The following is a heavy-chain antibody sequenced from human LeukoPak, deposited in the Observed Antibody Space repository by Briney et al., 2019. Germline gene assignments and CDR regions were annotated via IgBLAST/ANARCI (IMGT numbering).Heavy chain of an antibody. CDR1: GFTFSSSA. CDR3: ARYFGDPQGMDV. D-gene: IGHD3-10*01. J-gene: IGHJ6*02. V-gene: IGHV3-48*01. Sequence: PGGSLRLSRAASGFTFSSSAMSWVRQAPGKGLEWVSYISGSSDAIYYADSVKGRFTISRDNAKNSLYLQMNSLRGEDTAVYYCARYFGDPQGMDVWGQGTTVTVSS. CDR2: ISGSSDAI.